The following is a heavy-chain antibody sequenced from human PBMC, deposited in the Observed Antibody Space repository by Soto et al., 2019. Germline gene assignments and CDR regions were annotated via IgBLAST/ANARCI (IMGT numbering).Heavy chain of an antibody. CDR3: AKDLYCSSTSCYAGDHDAFDI. D-gene: IGHD2-2*01. Sequence: GGSLRLSCVASGFTFSSYAMSWVRQAPGKGLEWVSAISGSGGSTYYADSVKGRFTISRDNSKNTLYLQMNSLRAEDTAVYYCAKDLYCSSTSCYAGDHDAFDIWGQGTMVTVSS. CDR1: GFTFSSYA. CDR2: ISGSGGST. J-gene: IGHJ3*02. V-gene: IGHV3-23*01.